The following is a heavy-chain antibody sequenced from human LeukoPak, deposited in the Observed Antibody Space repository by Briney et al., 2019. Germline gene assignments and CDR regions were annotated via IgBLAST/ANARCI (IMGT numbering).Heavy chain of an antibody. J-gene: IGHJ6*02. CDR1: GFTFSSYG. CDR2: MSYDGRNK. CDR3: AKDPLYCTGTSCHDYGMDV. Sequence: GGSLRLSCAASGFTFSSYGMHWVRQAPVKGLEWVAVMSYDGRNKYYADSVKGRFTISRDNSRNTLYLQMNSLRAEDTAVYYRAKDPLYCTGTSCHDYGMDVWGQGTTVTVSS. D-gene: IGHD2-8*02. V-gene: IGHV3-30*18.